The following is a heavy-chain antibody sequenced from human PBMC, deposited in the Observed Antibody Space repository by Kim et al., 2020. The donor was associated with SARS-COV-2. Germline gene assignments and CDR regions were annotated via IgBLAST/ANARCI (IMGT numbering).Heavy chain of an antibody. CDR2: IYYSGST. Sequence: SETLSLTCTVSGGSISSSSYYWGWIRQPPGKGLEWIGSIYYSGSTYYNPSLKSRVTISVDTSKNQFSLKLSSVTAADTAVYYCAATYYDILTGSRNWFDPWGQGTLVTVSS. CDR1: GGSISSSSYY. D-gene: IGHD3-9*01. V-gene: IGHV4-39*07. J-gene: IGHJ5*02. CDR3: AATYYDILTGSRNWFDP.